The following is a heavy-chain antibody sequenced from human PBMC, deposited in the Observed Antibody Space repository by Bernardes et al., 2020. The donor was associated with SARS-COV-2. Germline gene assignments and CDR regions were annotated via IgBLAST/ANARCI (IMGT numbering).Heavy chain of an antibody. Sequence: SVKVSCMASGFTFTSSAMQWVRQARGQRLEWIGWIVVGSGNTNYAQKFQERVTITRDMSTSTAYMELSSLRSEDTAVYYCAAVGYFDWLGRRDDAFDIWGQGTMVTVSS. V-gene: IGHV1-58*02. CDR2: IVVGSGNT. CDR1: GFTFTSSA. J-gene: IGHJ3*02. CDR3: AAVGYFDWLGRRDDAFDI. D-gene: IGHD3-9*01.